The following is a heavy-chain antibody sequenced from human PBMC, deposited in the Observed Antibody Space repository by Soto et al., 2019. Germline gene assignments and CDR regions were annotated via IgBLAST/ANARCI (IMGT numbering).Heavy chain of an antibody. CDR1: GFIVSDNS. CDR2: IYRSGDT. Sequence: DVQLVESGGGLVQPGGYLRLSCTASGFIVSDNSMDWVRQAPGRGLEWVSTIYRSGDTIYADSVKGRFSISRDIAKNTLYLQMSSLRAADTAVYYCTRKHSMDVWGQGTTITVSS. V-gene: IGHV3-66*01. J-gene: IGHJ6*02. CDR3: TRKHSMDV.